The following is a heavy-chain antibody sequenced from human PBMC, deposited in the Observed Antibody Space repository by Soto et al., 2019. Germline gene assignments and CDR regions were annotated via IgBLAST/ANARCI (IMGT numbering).Heavy chain of an antibody. CDR1: GGSISYYH. D-gene: IGHD6-13*01. CDR2: INTSGST. Sequence: SETLSLTCTVSGGSISYYHWSWIRQPAGKGLEWIGRINTSGSTNYNPSLKSRVTMSVDTSKNQFSLKLSSVTAADTAVYYCARDAGYSNDFDPWGQGILVTVSS. CDR3: ARDAGYSNDFDP. J-gene: IGHJ5*02. V-gene: IGHV4-4*07.